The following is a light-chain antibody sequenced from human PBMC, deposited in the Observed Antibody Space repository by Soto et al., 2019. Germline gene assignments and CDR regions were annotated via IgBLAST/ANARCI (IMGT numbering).Light chain of an antibody. CDR3: QQYGSAPAWT. CDR1: QSISSSY. V-gene: IGKV3-20*01. CDR2: GAS. J-gene: IGKJ1*01. Sequence: EMVWTQSPGTLSLSPGERATLSCRASQSISSSYLAWYQQKPGQAPRILIYGASKRATGIPDRFSGSGSGTDFTLTISRLESEDLAVHYCQQYGSAPAWTFGQGPKVDIK.